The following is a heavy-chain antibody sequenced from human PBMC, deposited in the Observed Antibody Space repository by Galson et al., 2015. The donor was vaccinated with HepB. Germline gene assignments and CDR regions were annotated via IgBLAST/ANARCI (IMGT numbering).Heavy chain of an antibody. D-gene: IGHD5/OR15-5a*01. Sequence: SLRLSCAGSGFIFDDSTMHWVRHVPGKGLEWVSRISWNSGNSGYADSVKGRFTISRDNSEHSLFMQMDSLTAEDTALYYCAKDMGHGVYGWAFDVWGQGTMVIVSS. V-gene: IGHV3-9*01. J-gene: IGHJ3*01. CDR2: ISWNSGNS. CDR3: AKDMGHGVYGWAFDV. CDR1: GFIFDDST.